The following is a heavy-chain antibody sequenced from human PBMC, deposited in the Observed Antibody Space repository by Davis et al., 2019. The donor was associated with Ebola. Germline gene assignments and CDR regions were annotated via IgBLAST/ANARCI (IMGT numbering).Heavy chain of an antibody. Sequence: GSLRLSCTVSGGSISSYYWSWIRQPAGKGLEWIGRIYTSGSTNYNPSLKSRVTISINTSKNQFSLKLSSVTAADTAVYYCARYLWIGYSSSPFDYWGQGTLVTVSS. D-gene: IGHD6-13*01. CDR3: ARYLWIGYSSSPFDY. V-gene: IGHV4-4*07. J-gene: IGHJ4*02. CDR1: GGSISSYY. CDR2: IYTSGST.